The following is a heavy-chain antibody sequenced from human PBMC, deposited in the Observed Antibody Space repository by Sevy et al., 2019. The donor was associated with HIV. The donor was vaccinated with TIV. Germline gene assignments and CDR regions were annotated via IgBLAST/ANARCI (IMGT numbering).Heavy chain of an antibody. D-gene: IGHD3-16*01. Sequence: GGSLRLSCVASGFTFSNVWMSWVRQAPGKGLEWVGHFKSKTDGGKTDYAAPVGGRFTISSDDSKNTLYLQMNSLKTEDTAVYYCTTGGSLFQHWGQGTLVTVSS. CDR2: FKSKTDGGKT. CDR3: TTGGSLFQH. CDR1: GFTFSNVW. J-gene: IGHJ1*01. V-gene: IGHV3-15*01.